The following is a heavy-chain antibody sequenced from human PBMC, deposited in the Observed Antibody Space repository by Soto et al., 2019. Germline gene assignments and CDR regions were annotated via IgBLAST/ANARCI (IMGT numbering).Heavy chain of an antibody. D-gene: IGHD1-7*01. CDR1: GFTVSSYS. CDR2: ISSSSSYI. CDR3: GREGYNWNYEGDY. J-gene: IGHJ4*02. V-gene: IGHV3-21*01. Sequence: EVQLVESGGGLVKPGGSLRLSCAASGFTVSSYSMNWVRQAPGKGLGWVSSISSSSSYIYYADSVKGRFTISRDNAKNSLYLQMSSLRAEDTAVYYCGREGYNWNYEGDYWGQGTLVTVSS.